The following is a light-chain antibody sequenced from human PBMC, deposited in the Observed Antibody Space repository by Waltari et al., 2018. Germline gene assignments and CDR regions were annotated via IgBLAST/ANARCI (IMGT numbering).Light chain of an antibody. CDR3: QSWATGNFWL. CDR2: VKSDGCN. Sequence: VLTQPPSVSASLGASVKLTCTLASGHNPYAIAWHQQQAETGPQFWMKVKSDGCNNRGDGSLVRFRGSSSGAGRYPTITNRQPGDEADYTSQSWATGNFWLFGGGKKLTCL. J-gene: IGLJ3*02. CDR1: SGHNPYA. V-gene: IGLV4-69*01.